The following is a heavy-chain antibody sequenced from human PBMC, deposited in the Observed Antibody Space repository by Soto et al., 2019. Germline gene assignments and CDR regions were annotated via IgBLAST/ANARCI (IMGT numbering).Heavy chain of an antibody. J-gene: IGHJ4*02. CDR3: ARGGLEPFDY. D-gene: IGHD1-1*01. CDR1: GFTLGNYW. V-gene: IGHV3-74*01. CDR2: INDYGTTI. Sequence: GGSLRLSCAASGFTLGNYWMHWVRQAPGRGLVWVSRINDYGTTINYAESVEGRFIISRDDAKSEVYLQMNNLRAEDSAVYYCARGGLEPFDYWGQGALVTVSS.